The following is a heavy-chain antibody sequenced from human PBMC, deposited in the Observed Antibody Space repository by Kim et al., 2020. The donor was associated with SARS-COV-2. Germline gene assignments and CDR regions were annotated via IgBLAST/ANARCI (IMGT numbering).Heavy chain of an antibody. V-gene: IGHV4-59*01. CDR2: NT. D-gene: IGHD6-13*01. CDR3: ASLAAGYGMDV. J-gene: IGHJ6*02. Sequence: NTNTKPSLKSGVTISVNTSKNQFSLKLNSVAAADTAVYYCASLAAGYGMDVWGQGTTVTVSS.